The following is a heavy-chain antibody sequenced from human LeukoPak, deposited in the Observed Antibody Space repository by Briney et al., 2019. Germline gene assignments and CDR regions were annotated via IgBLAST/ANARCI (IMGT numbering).Heavy chain of an antibody. J-gene: IGHJ3*02. CDR3: AVITIFGVAEDAFDI. CDR2: INPNSGGT. CDR1: GYTFTGYY. D-gene: IGHD3-3*01. V-gene: IGHV1-2*02. Sequence: ASVKVSCKASGYTFTGYYMHWVRQAPGQGLEWMGWINPNSGGTNYAQKFQGRVTMTRDTSISTAYMELSRLRSDDTAVYYCAVITIFGVAEDAFDIWGQGTMVTVSS.